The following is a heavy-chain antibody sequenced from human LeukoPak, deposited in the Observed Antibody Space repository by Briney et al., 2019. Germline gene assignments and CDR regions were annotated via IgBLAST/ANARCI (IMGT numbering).Heavy chain of an antibody. V-gene: IGHV4-30-2*01. Sequence: SETLSLTCAVSGGSISSGDYPWSWIRQPPGRGLEWIGYIFHTGHTSYNPSLKSRVTISVDMSKNQLSLKLSSVTAADTAVYYCARGFYGSGSQFDYWGQGTLVTVSS. CDR2: IFHTGHT. J-gene: IGHJ4*02. D-gene: IGHD3-10*01. CDR3: ARGFYGSGSQFDY. CDR1: GGSISSGDYP.